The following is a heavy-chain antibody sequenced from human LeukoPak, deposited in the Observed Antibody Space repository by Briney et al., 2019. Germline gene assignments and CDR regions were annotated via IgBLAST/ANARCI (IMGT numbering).Heavy chain of an antibody. D-gene: IGHD2-15*01. CDR2: ISGSGGGT. J-gene: IGHJ4*02. Sequence: PGGSLRLSCAASGFTFSSYAMSWVRQAPGKGLEWVSSISGSGGGTYYADSVRGRFTISRDNSKNTLYLQTNSLRADDTAVYYCAKVGHVVVVVAASFDCWGQGTPVTVSS. CDR1: GFTFSSYA. CDR3: AKVGHVVVVVAASFDC. V-gene: IGHV3-23*01.